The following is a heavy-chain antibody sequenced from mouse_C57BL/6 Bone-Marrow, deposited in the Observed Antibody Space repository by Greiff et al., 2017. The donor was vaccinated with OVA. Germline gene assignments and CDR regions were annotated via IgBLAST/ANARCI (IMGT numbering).Heavy chain of an antibody. Sequence: QVQLQQPGAELVMPGASVKLSCKASGYTFTSYWMHWVKQRPGQGLEWIGEIDPSDSYTNYNHKFKGKSTLTVDKSSSTAYMQRSSLTSEDSAVYYCARWGYFDVWGTGTTVTVSS. J-gene: IGHJ1*03. V-gene: IGHV1-69*01. CDR3: ARWGYFDV. CDR1: GYTFTSYW. CDR2: IDPSDSYT.